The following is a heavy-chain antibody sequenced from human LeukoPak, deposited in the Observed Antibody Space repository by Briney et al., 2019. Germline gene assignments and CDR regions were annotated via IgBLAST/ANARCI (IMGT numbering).Heavy chain of an antibody. V-gene: IGHV3-21*01. D-gene: IGHD6-13*01. CDR2: ISSSSSYI. CDR1: GFTFSSYS. Sequence: GGSLRLSCAASGFTFSSYSMNWVRQAPGKGLEWVSSISSSSSYIYYADSVKGRFTISRDNAKNSLYLQMNSLRAEDTAVYYGARAGGIAAKPRYDYWGQGTLVTVSS. CDR3: ARAGGIAAKPRYDY. J-gene: IGHJ4*02.